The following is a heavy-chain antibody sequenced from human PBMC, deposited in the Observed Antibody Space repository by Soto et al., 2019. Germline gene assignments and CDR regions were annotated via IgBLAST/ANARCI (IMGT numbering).Heavy chain of an antibody. D-gene: IGHD6-13*01. V-gene: IGHV4-4*07. CDR3: ARYSSNWFQTEGMDV. CDR1: GGSISTYY. CDR2: IDTSGNT. J-gene: IGHJ6*02. Sequence: SETLSLTRTVSGGSISTYYWSWIRQPAGKGLEWIGRIDTSGNTNYNPSLESRVTMSVDTSKKQFSLKLTSVTAADTAVYYCARYSSNWFQTEGMDVWGQGTTVTVSS.